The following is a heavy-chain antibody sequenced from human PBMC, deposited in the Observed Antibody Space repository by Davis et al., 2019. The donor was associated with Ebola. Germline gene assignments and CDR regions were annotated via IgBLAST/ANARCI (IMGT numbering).Heavy chain of an antibody. D-gene: IGHD6-13*01. V-gene: IGHV3-21*01. CDR3: ARVGTPAAGIGALGY. J-gene: IGHJ4*02. Sequence: GGSLRLSCAVSGDSISSSNWWSWVRQAPGKGLEWVSSISSSSSYIYYADSVKGRFTISRDNAKNSLYLQMNSLRAEDTAVYYCARVGTPAAGIGALGYWGQGTLVTVSS. CDR1: GDSISSSN. CDR2: ISSSSSYI.